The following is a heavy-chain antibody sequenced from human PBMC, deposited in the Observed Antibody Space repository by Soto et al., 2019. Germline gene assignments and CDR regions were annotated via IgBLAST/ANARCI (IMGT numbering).Heavy chain of an antibody. CDR2: ISGNGGST. D-gene: IGHD2-2*01. J-gene: IGHJ4*02. CDR1: GFAFNTYS. CDR3: AKKAHCSSSSCYVDY. Sequence: GGSLRLSCTASGFAFNTYSMNWVRQAPGKGLEYVSAISGNGGSTYYADSVKGRFTISRDNSKNTLYLQMSSLRAEDTAVYYCAKKAHCSSSSCYVDYWGQGTLVTVSS. V-gene: IGHV3-64D*08.